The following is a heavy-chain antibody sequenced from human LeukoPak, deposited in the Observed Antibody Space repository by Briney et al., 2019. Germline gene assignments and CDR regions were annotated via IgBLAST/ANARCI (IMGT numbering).Heavy chain of an antibody. D-gene: IGHD6-13*01. CDR2: ISGSGGST. CDR3: AKDGSSSWYSFRYFDY. Sequence: GGSLRLSCAASGFTFSSYAMSWVRQAPGKGLEWVSAISGSGGSTYYADSMKGRFTISRDNSKNTLYLQMNSLRAEDTAVYYCAKDGSSSWYSFRYFDYWGQGTLVTVSS. J-gene: IGHJ4*02. CDR1: GFTFSSYA. V-gene: IGHV3-23*01.